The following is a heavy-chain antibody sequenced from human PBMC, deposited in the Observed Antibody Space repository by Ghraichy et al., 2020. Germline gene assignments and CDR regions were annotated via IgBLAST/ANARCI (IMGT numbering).Heavy chain of an antibody. J-gene: IGHJ4*02. D-gene: IGHD3-10*01. Sequence: SETLNISCSVSGDSISNNNYYWGWVRQPPGKGLEWIGTIYYSGSTYYNPSLNSRLTMSVDTSKNQFSLKLSSVTAADTAVYYCARRLHFYGSGSYDYWGQGTLVTVSS. CDR1: GDSISNNNYY. CDR2: IYYSGST. V-gene: IGHV4-39*01. CDR3: ARRLHFYGSGSYDY.